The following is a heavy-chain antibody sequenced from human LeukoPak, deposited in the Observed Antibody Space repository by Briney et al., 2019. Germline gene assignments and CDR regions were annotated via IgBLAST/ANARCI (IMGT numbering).Heavy chain of an antibody. D-gene: IGHD3-22*01. CDR1: GGSISSGGYY. V-gene: IGHV4-31*03. CDR3: ARWPSSGYYPYDAFDI. J-gene: IGHJ3*02. Sequence: PSETLSLTCTVSGGSISSGGYYWSWIRQHPGKGLEWIGYIYYRGSTYYNPSLKSRVTISVDTSKNQFSLKLSSVTAADTAVYYCARWPSSGYYPYDAFDIWGQGTMVTVSS. CDR2: IYYRGST.